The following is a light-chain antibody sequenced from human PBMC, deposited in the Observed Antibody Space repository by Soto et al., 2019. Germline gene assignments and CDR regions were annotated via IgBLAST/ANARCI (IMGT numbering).Light chain of an antibody. CDR3: QQYNNWPIT. Sequence: EVVLTQSPATLSVSPGERATLSCRASHNINTILAWYQQKPGQPPRLLIYGASTRATGIPARFSGSGSGTEFALAITSLQSEDFAVYYCQQYNNWPITFGQGTRLEI. CDR2: GAS. V-gene: IGKV3-15*01. CDR1: HNINTI. J-gene: IGKJ5*01.